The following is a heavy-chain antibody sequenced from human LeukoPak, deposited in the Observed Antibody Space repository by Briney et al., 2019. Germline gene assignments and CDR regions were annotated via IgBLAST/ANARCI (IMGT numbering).Heavy chain of an antibody. D-gene: IGHD1-26*01. CDR3: ARDRKYRWEPGFDY. J-gene: IGHJ4*02. Sequence: SETLSLTCTVSGGSISSYYWSWIRQPPGKGLEWIGYIYYSGSTNYNPSLKSRVTISVDTSKNQFSLKLSSVTAADTAVYYCARDRKYRWEPGFDYWGQGTLVTVSS. CDR2: IYYSGST. CDR1: GGSISSYY. V-gene: IGHV4-59*12.